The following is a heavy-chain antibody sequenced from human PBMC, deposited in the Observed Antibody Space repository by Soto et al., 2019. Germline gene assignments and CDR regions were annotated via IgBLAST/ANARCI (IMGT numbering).Heavy chain of an antibody. CDR2: INPNSGGT. CDR1: GYTFTGYY. CDR3: ARDYYYDSSGDDYYFDY. V-gene: IGHV1-2*04. J-gene: IGHJ4*02. Sequence: ASVKVSCKASGYTFTGYYMHWVRQAPGQGLEWMGWINPNSGGTNYAQKFQGWVTMTRDTSISTAYMELSRLRSDDTAVYYCARDYYYDSSGDDYYFDYWGQGTLVTVSS. D-gene: IGHD3-22*01.